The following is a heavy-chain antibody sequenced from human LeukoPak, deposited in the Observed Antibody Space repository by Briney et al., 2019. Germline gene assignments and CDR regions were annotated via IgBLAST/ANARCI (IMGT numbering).Heavy chain of an antibody. CDR1: GFTFSSYW. CDR3: ARDESDFWSGYSANWFDP. CDR2: INSDGSST. V-gene: IGHV3-74*01. D-gene: IGHD3-3*01. J-gene: IGHJ5*02. Sequence: GGSLRLSCAASGFTFSSYWMHWVRQAPGKGLVWVSRINSDGSSTSYADSVKGRFTISRDNAKNTLYLQVNSLRAEDTAVYYCARDESDFWSGYSANWFDPWGQGTLVTVSS.